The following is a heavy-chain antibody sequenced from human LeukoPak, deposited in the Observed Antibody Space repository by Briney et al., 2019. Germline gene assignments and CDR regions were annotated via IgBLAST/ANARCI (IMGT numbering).Heavy chain of an antibody. CDR1: GYSFTSSS. V-gene: IGHV5-51*01. CDR2: IYPGDSDT. D-gene: IGHD1-26*01. J-gene: IGHJ4*02. CDR3: ARLGGSYYRAPFDY. Sequence: GESLKISCKGSGYSFTSSSGGWVRRMPGKGLEGMGIIYPGDSDTRYSPSFQGQVTISADKSISTAYLQWSSLKASDTAMYYCARLGGSYYRAPFDYWGQGTLVTVSS.